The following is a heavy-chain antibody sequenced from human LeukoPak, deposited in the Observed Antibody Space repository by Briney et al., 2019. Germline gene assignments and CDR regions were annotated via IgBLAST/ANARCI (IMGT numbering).Heavy chain of an antibody. CDR1: GYTFTSYG. D-gene: IGHD4-17*01. CDR2: INPNSGGT. J-gene: IGHJ6*02. Sequence: ASMKVSCKASGYTFTSYGISWVRQAPGQGLEWMGWINPNSGGTNYAQKFQGWVTMTRDTSISTAYMELSRLRSDDTAVYYCARDGDYVGNGMDVWGQGTTVTVSS. CDR3: ARDGDYVGNGMDV. V-gene: IGHV1-2*04.